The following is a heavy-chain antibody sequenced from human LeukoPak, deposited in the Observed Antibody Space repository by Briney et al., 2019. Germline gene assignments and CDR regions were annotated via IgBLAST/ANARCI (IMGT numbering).Heavy chain of an antibody. CDR2: ISSSGSTI. J-gene: IGHJ3*02. CDR3: ARFFPIDAFDI. D-gene: IGHD3-3*01. V-gene: IGHV3-11*01. Sequence: GGSLRLSCAASGFTFSDYYMSWIRQAPGKGLEWVSYISSSGSTIYYADCVKGRFTISRDNAKNSLYLQMNSLRAEDTAVYYCARFFPIDAFDIWGQGTMVTVSS. CDR1: GFTFSDYY.